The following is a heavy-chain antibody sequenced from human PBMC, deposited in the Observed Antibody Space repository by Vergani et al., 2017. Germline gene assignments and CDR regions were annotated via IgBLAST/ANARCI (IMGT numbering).Heavy chain of an antibody. CDR1: GFTFSSYA. J-gene: IGHJ4*02. Sequence: QVQLVESGGGVVQPGRSLRLSCAASGFTFSSYAMHWVRQAPGKGLEWVAVISYDGSNIYYADSVKGRFTISRDNSKNTLYLQMNSLRAEDTAVYYCARQKGYSSSSFDYWGQGTLVTVSS. V-gene: IGHV3-30-3*01. CDR2: ISYDGSNI. CDR3: ARQKGYSSSSFDY. D-gene: IGHD6-6*01.